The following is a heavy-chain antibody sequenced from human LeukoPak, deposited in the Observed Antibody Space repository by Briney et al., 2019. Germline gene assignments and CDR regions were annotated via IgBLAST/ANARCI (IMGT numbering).Heavy chain of an antibody. CDR1: GFTFSSTT. Sequence: GGSLRLSCVASGFTFSSTTMGWVRQAPGRGLEWVSSITAIDGRTYYADSVKGRFTISRDNSKNTLYLQMNSLRAEDTAVYYCAKSHNWNWFDPWGQGTLVTVSS. CDR2: ITAIDGRT. CDR3: AKSHNWNWFDP. V-gene: IGHV3-23*01. D-gene: IGHD1-20*01. J-gene: IGHJ5*02.